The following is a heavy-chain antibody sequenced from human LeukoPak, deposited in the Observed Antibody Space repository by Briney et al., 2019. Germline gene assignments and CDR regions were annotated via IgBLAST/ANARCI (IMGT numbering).Heavy chain of an antibody. CDR2: IKQDGSEK. CDR3: AKDRVVVPAAMLGY. CDR1: GFTFSSYW. D-gene: IGHD2-2*01. J-gene: IGHJ4*02. Sequence: GGSLRLSCAASGFTFSSYWMSWVRQAPGKGLEWVANIKQDGSEKYYVDSVKGRFTISRDNSKNTLYLQMNSLRAEDTAVYYCAKDRVVVPAAMLGYWGQGTLVTVSS. V-gene: IGHV3-7*03.